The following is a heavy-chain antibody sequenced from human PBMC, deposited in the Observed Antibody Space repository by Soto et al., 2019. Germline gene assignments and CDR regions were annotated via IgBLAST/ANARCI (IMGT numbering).Heavy chain of an antibody. CDR1: GYTFTKYG. D-gene: IGHD6-13*01. Sequence: QVQLVQSGAEVKKPGTSVKVSCKASGYTFTKYGITWVRQAPGQGLEWMGWISVYNGNTKYGQKFRDRVTMTTDTSTTTAYMELRSLRSDATAVYYCAKVISQADGRYYFDYWGQGTLVTVSS. J-gene: IGHJ4*02. CDR3: AKVISQADGRYYFDY. V-gene: IGHV1-18*01. CDR2: ISVYNGNT.